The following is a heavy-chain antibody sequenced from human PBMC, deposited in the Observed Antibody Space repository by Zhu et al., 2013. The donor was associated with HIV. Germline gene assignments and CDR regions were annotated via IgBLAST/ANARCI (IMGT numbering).Heavy chain of an antibody. D-gene: IGHD6-19*01. CDR3: ARVWYSSHPNPHDYYYYGMDV. J-gene: IGHJ6*02. CDR2: IIPIFGTA. Sequence: QVQLVQSGAEVKKPGSSVKVSCKASGGTFSSYAISWVRQAPGQGLEWMGGIIPIFGTANYAQKFQGRVTITADESTSTAYMELSSLRSEDTAVYYCARVWYSSHPNPHDYYYYGMDVWGRRDRPVTV. CDR1: GGTFSSYA. V-gene: IGHV1-69*01.